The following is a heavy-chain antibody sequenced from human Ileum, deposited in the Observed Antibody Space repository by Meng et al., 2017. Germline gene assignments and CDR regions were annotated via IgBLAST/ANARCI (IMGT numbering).Heavy chain of an antibody. Sequence: GESLKISCAASGFTVSRNYLSWVRQAPGKGLEWVSVIYNDESTHYADSVKGRFTISRDNSRNTLYPQMNSLRVEDTAAYYCARVGYNYGYGAFDIWGQGTMVTVSS. CDR3: ARVGYNYGYGAFDI. D-gene: IGHD5-18*01. CDR2: IYNDEST. CDR1: GFTVSRNY. J-gene: IGHJ3*02. V-gene: IGHV3-66*02.